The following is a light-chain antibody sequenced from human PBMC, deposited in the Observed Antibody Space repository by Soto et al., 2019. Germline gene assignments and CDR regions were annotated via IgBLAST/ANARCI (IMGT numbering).Light chain of an antibody. CDR3: AAWDDSLNAFYV. V-gene: IGLV1-44*01. CDR1: SSNIGKNT. Sequence: VLSQPPPTSGTPGQRVNVSCSGSSSNIGKNTVNWYQQLPGTAPKLLIYTNDQRPSGVPDRFSGSKSGTSASLAISGLQSEDEADYYCAAWDDSLNAFYVFGTGTKVTAL. J-gene: IGLJ1*01. CDR2: TND.